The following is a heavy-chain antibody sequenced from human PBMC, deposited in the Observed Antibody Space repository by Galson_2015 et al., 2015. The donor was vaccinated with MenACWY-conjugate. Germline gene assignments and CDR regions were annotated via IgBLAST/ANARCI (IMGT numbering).Heavy chain of an antibody. CDR3: AIVPVRHYYGMDV. CDR1: GFTFSSYS. V-gene: IGHV3-21*01. Sequence: SLRLSCAASGFTFSSYSMNWVRQAPGKGLEWVSSISSSSSYIYYADSVKGRFTISRDNAKNSLYLQMNSLRAEDTAVYYCAIVPVRHYYGMDVWGQGTTVTVSS. CDR2: ISSSSSYI. J-gene: IGHJ6*02.